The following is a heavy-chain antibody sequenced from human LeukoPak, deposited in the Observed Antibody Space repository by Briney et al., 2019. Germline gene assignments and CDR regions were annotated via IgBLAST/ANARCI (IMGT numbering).Heavy chain of an antibody. Sequence: PGGSLRLSCAASGFTFSGYWMSWVRQAPGKGLEWVANIKQDGSEKYYVDSAKGRFTISRDNAKNSLYLQMNSLRAEDTAVYYCARVRDPRQYYYDNSGYRNAFDIWGQGTMVTVSS. CDR2: IKQDGSEK. CDR3: ARVRDPRQYYYDNSGYRNAFDI. J-gene: IGHJ3*02. D-gene: IGHD3-22*01. V-gene: IGHV3-7*01. CDR1: GFTFSGYW.